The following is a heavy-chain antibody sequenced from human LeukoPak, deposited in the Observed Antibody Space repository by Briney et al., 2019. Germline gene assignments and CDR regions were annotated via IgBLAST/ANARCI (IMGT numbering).Heavy chain of an antibody. CDR1: GFTFDDYG. V-gene: IGHV3-74*01. J-gene: IGHJ3*02. Sequence: GGSLRLSCAASGFTFDDYGMSWVRQAPGKGLVWVSRINSDGSTTSYADSVKGRFTISRDNAKNTLYLQMNSLRAEDTAVYYCSRDTADDTFDIWGQGTMVTVSS. CDR3: SRDTADDTFDI. CDR2: INSDGSTT.